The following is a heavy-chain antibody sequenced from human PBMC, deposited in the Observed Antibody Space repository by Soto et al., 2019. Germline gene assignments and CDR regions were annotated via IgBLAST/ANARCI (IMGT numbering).Heavy chain of an antibody. Sequence: XSVKFSCKGFGYTFTSYYMHWVRQAPGQGLEWMGMINPSGGSTSYARKFQGRVTMTRDTSTSTVYMELSSLRSEDTAVYYCAREVYGTNYLYYFDYWGQGTLVTVSS. D-gene: IGHD2-8*01. V-gene: IGHV1-46*01. CDR1: GYTFTSYY. CDR2: INPSGGST. J-gene: IGHJ4*02. CDR3: AREVYGTNYLYYFDY.